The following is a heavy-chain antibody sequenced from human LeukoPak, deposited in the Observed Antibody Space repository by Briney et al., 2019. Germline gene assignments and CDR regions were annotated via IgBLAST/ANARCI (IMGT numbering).Heavy chain of an antibody. CDR2: IGSSSSYI. Sequence: PGGSLRLSCAASRFTFSSYSMTWVRQAPGKGLEWVSSIGSSSSYIYYADSVKGRFTISRDNSKNTLYLQMNSLRAEDTAVYYCAKWDPVDTAGFDIWGQGTMVTVSS. CDR3: AKWDPVDTAGFDI. J-gene: IGHJ3*02. CDR1: RFTFSSYS. V-gene: IGHV3-21*04. D-gene: IGHD5-18*01.